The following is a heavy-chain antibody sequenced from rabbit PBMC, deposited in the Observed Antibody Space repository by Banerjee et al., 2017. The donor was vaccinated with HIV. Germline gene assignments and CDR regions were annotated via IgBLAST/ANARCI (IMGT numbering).Heavy chain of an antibody. CDR3: ARSGDGGYGYVAFGL. CDR2: IATTGAKP. CDR1: GFDLSSYYD. Sequence: QEQLEESGGGLVKPEGSLTLTCKASGFDLSSYYDMCWVRQAPGKGLELIACIATTGAKPWFASWVNGPFTISKTPSTPVTLQITSLTVADTATYFCARSGDGGYGYVAFGLWGQGTLVTVS. J-gene: IGHJ4*01. V-gene: IGHV1S45*01. D-gene: IGHD6-1*01.